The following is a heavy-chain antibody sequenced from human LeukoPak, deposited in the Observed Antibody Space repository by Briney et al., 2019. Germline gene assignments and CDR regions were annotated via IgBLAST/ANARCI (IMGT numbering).Heavy chain of an antibody. CDR3: AKDQKSIAATGYDY. CDR1: GFTFGNYA. J-gene: IGHJ4*02. CDR2: ISGSGGST. D-gene: IGHD6-13*01. Sequence: GGSLRLSCAASGFTFGNYAMSRVRQGPGKGLEWVSTISGSGGSTYYADSVKGRFTISRDNSKNTLFLQMNSLRAGDTAVYFCAKDQKSIAATGYDYWGQGTLVTVSS. V-gene: IGHV3-23*01.